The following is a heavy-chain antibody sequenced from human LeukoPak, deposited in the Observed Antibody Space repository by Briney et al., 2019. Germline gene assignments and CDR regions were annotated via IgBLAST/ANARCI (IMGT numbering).Heavy chain of an antibody. V-gene: IGHV4-59*01. Sequence: PSETLSLTCTVSGGSISSYYWSWIRQPPGKGLEWIGYIYYSGSTNYNPSLKSRVTISVDTSKNQFSLKLSSVTAADTAVYYCARSHYDFWSGYYTYYYMDVWGKGTTVTVSS. CDR2: IYYSGST. J-gene: IGHJ6*03. CDR1: GGSISSYY. D-gene: IGHD3-3*01. CDR3: ARSHYDFWSGYYTYYYMDV.